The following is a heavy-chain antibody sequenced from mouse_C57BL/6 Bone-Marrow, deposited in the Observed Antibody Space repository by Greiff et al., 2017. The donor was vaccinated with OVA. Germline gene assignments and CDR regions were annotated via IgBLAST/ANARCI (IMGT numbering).Heavy chain of an antibody. CDR1: GYTFTSYG. Sequence: VQLQQSGAELARPGASVKLSCKASGYTFTSYGISWVKQRTGQGLEWIGEIYPRSGNTYYNEKFKGKATMTADKSSSTAYMELRSLTSEDSAVYFCARGIYYCSSSRYYFDYWGQGTTLTVSS. D-gene: IGHD1-1*01. CDR3: ARGIYYCSSSRYYFDY. CDR2: IYPRSGNT. J-gene: IGHJ2*01. V-gene: IGHV1-81*01.